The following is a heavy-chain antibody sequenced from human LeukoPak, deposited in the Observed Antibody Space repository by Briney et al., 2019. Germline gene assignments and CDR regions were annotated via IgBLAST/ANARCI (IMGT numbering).Heavy chain of an antibody. CDR1: GFTSSSHW. CDR2: IKQDGSEK. D-gene: IGHD6-13*01. J-gene: IGHJ4*02. CDR3: ARRGTSSSWAHLDY. Sequence: PGGSLRLSCAASGFTSSSHWMTWVRQAPGKGLEWVANIKQDGSEKYYVDSVKGRFTISRDNAKNSLYLQMNSLGVEDTAVYYCARRGTSSSWAHLDYWGQGTLVSVSS. V-gene: IGHV3-7*05.